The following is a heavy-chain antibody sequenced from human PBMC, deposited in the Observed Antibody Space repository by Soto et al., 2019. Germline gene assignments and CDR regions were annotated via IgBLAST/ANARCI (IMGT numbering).Heavy chain of an antibody. CDR1: GFTFSSYA. Sequence: GGSLRLSCSASGFTFSSYAMHWVRQAPGKGLEYVSAISSNGSSTYYADSVKGRFTISRDNSKNTLYLQMSSLRAEDTAVYYCARHPERIAEIGWFDPWGQGTLVTVSS. CDR3: ARHPERIAEIGWFDP. V-gene: IGHV3-64*04. D-gene: IGHD6-13*01. CDR2: ISSNGSST. J-gene: IGHJ5*02.